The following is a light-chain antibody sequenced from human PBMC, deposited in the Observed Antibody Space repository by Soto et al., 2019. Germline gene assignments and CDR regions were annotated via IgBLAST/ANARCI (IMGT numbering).Light chain of an antibody. J-gene: IGLJ2*01. Sequence: QSALTQPASVSGSPGQSITISCTGSNSDIGAYDYVSWYQQHPGKPPTLLIYEVTFRPSGVPNRFSGSKSGNTATLTISGLLTEEESDYYCGSYARATRVFGGGTKLTVL. CDR2: EVT. CDR1: NSDIGAYDY. CDR3: GSYARATRV. V-gene: IGLV2-14*01.